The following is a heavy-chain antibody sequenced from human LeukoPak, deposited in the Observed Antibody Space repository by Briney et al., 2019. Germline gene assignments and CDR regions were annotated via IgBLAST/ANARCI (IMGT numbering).Heavy chain of an antibody. CDR3: ARVRRGLRFSSPFDY. CDR2: INHSGST. D-gene: IGHD3-3*01. V-gene: IGHV4-34*01. CDR1: GGSFSGYY. Sequence: SEILSLTCAVYGGSFSGYYWSWIRQPPGKGLEWIGEINHSGSTNYSPSLKSRVTISVDTSKNQFSLKLSSVTAADTAVYYCARVRRGLRFSSPFDYWGQGTLVTVSS. J-gene: IGHJ4*02.